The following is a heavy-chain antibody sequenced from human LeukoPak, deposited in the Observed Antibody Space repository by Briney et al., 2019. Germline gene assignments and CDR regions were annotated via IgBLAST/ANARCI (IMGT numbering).Heavy chain of an antibody. CDR2: TRSKANNYAT. J-gene: IGHJ6*02. D-gene: IGHD3-22*01. Sequence: GGSLRLSCAASGFTFSGSTMHWVRQASGKGLEWVGRTRSKANNYATAYATSVKGRFTLSRDDSKNTAYLQMNSLKTEDTAVYYCARESDSSGYYPPYYYYYGMDVWGRGTTVTVSS. CDR1: GFTFSGST. CDR3: ARESDSSGYYPPYYYYYGMDV. V-gene: IGHV3-73*01.